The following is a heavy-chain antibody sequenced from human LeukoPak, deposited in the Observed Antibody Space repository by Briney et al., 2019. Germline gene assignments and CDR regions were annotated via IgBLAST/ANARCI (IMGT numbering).Heavy chain of an antibody. CDR2: IYTSGST. J-gene: IGHJ4*02. D-gene: IGHD5-18*01. V-gene: IGHV4-61*02. CDR3: ARDSRGYSYGLFDY. CDR1: GYSISSGYY. Sequence: RASETLSLTCTVSGYSISSGYYWGWIRQPAGKGLEWIGRIYTSGSTNYNPSLKSRVTVSVDTSKNQFSLKLSSVTAADTAVYYCARDSRGYSYGLFDYWGQGTLVTVSS.